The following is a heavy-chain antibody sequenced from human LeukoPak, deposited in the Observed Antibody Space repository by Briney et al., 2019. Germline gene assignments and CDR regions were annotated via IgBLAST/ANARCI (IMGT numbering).Heavy chain of an antibody. D-gene: IGHD3-3*01. CDR1: GFTFSSYA. V-gene: IGHV3-23*01. CDR2: ISARGGST. J-gene: IGHJ4*02. Sequence: GGSLRLSCAASGFTFSSYAVSWARNPPGKGREWVAAISARGGSTNYAHSVKGRFTISRDNSKNPMYLQLNSLRAEDTAVYYCAKDPEYYDFWSGYLDYWGQGTLVTVSS. CDR3: AKDPEYYDFWSGYLDY.